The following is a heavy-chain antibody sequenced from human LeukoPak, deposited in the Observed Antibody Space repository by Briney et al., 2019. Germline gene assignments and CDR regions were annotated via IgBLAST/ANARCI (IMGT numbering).Heavy chain of an antibody. J-gene: IGHJ3*02. V-gene: IGHV3-23*01. D-gene: IGHD3-10*01. CDR3: AKDNYYGSGSPHAFAI. Sequence: GGSLRLSCAASGFTFSNYAMSWVRQAPGKGLEGVSGICGSGGGTYYADSVKGRFTISRDNSKNTLYLEMNSLRADDTAFYYCAKDNYYGSGSPHAFAIWGQGTMVTVSS. CDR2: ICGSGGGT. CDR1: GFTFSNYA.